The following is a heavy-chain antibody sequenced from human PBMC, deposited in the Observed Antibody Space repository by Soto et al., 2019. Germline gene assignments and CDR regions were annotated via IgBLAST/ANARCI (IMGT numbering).Heavy chain of an antibody. J-gene: IGHJ6*02. D-gene: IGHD5-12*01. CDR1: GGSISSGGYY. CDR3: ARRKVDGYNLENYYGMDV. CDR2: IYYSGST. Sequence: SETLSLTCTVSGGSISSGGYYWSWIRQHPGKGLEWIGYIYYSGSTYYNPSLKSRVTISVDTSKNQFSLKLSSVTAADTAVYYCARRKVDGYNLENYYGMDVWGQGTTVTVSS. V-gene: IGHV4-31*03.